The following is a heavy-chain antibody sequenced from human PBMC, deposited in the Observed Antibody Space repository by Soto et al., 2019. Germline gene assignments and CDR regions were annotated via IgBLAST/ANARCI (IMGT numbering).Heavy chain of an antibody. CDR1: GGSISSSNW. CDR3: ARVSRAYNYGFYFDY. CDR2: IYHSGST. J-gene: IGHJ4*02. Sequence: QVQLQESGPGLVKPSGTLSLTCAVSGGSISSSNWWSWVRQPPGKGLEWIGEIYHSGSTNYNPSLKSRVTISVDKSKTQCSLKLNSVTAADTAVYYCARVSRAYNYGFYFDYWGQGTLVTVSS. V-gene: IGHV4-4*02. D-gene: IGHD1-20*01.